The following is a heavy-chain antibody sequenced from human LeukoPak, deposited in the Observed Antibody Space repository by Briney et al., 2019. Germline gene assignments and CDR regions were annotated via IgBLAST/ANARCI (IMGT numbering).Heavy chain of an antibody. CDR1: GGSFSGYY. V-gene: IGHV4-34*01. J-gene: IGHJ4*02. Sequence: PSETLSLTCAVYGGSFSGYYWSWIRQPPGKGLEWIGEINHSGSTNYNPSLKSRVAISVDTSKNQFSLKLSSVTAADTAVYYCARDPGKTFDYRGQGTLVTVSS. CDR3: ARDPGKTFDY. D-gene: IGHD3-10*01. CDR2: INHSGST.